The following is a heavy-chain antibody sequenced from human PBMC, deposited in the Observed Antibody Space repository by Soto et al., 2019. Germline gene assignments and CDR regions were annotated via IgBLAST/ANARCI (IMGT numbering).Heavy chain of an antibody. V-gene: IGHV3-23*01. CDR3: AKEGGSLCDTVRVTH. D-gene: IGHD3-16*01. CDR1: GFTFSYYA. Sequence: PGGSLRLSCAASGFTFSYYAMSWVRQAPGKGLEWVSGISGSGDRTYYADSVKGRFTISRDNSKNTLYLQMNSLRAEDTAVYYCAKEGGSLCDTVRVTHWGQGTLVTVSS. CDR2: ISGSGDRT. J-gene: IGHJ4*02.